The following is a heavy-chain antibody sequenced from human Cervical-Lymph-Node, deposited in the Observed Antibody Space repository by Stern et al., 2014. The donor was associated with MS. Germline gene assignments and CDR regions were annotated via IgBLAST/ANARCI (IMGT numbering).Heavy chain of an antibody. CDR3: ASAYSSSHYYFDY. V-gene: IGHV3-33*01. J-gene: IGHJ4*02. D-gene: IGHD6-13*01. CDR2: IWYDGSNP. Sequence: VQLVESGGGVVQPGRSLRLSCAASGFSFSRYAMHWVRQAPGKGLEWVALIWYDGSNPYYADSVTGRFTISRDNFKNTLYLQSNSLRAEDTAVYYCASAYSSSHYYFDYWGQGTLVTVFS. CDR1: GFSFSRYA.